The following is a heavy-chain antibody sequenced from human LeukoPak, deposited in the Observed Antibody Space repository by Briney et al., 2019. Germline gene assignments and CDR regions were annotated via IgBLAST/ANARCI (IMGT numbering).Heavy chain of an antibody. Sequence: SETLSLTCNVSGGSISTTNYYWGWIRQPPGKGLEWLGNIHYSGSTYYNPSLQSRVTLSVDTSKNQFSLKLTSVTAADTAVYYCARTYPDCDYWGQGTLVTVSS. D-gene: IGHD2-21*02. V-gene: IGHV4-39*01. CDR1: GGSISTTNYY. J-gene: IGHJ4*02. CDR2: IHYSGST. CDR3: ARTYPDCDY.